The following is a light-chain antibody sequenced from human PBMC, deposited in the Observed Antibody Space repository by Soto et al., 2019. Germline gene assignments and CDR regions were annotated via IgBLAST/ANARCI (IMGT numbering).Light chain of an antibody. Sequence: DIQMTQSPSTLSASVGDRVTITCRASQSISNWLAWYQQKPGKAPKLLIYKASSLESGVPSRFSGSGSGTEFTLTISSLQPDDFASYFCQQYNSYPLPFGPGTKVDIK. CDR1: QSISNW. CDR3: QQYNSYPLP. J-gene: IGKJ3*01. CDR2: KAS. V-gene: IGKV1-5*03.